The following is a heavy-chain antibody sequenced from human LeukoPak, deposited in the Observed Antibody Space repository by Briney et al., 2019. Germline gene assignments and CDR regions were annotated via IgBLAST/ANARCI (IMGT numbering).Heavy chain of an antibody. J-gene: IGHJ1*01. CDR2: IYYSGST. D-gene: IGHD3-3*01. Sequence: SETLSLTCTVSGGSISSYYWSWIRQPPGKGLEWIGYIYYSGSTNYNPSLKSRVTISVDTSKNQFSLKLSSVTAADTAVYYCAKSPLKYYDFWSQPPQYFQHWGQGTLVTVSS. CDR3: AKSPLKYYDFWSQPPQYFQH. CDR1: GGSISSYY. V-gene: IGHV4-59*01.